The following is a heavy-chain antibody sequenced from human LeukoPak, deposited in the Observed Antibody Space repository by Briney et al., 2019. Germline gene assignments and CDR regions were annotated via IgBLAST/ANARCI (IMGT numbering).Heavy chain of an antibody. CDR1: GGSISSGGYY. CDR3: ARRSPYYYDSNGYKHAFDV. V-gene: IGHV4-61*08. J-gene: IGHJ3*01. Sequence: PSETLSLTCTVSGGSISSGGYYWSWIRQPPGKGLEWIGNIYYSGSANYNPSLKSRVSISVDTSKNQFSLKLNSVTAADTAVYYCARRSPYYYDSNGYKHAFDVWGQGTMVTVSS. CDR2: IYYSGSA. D-gene: IGHD3-22*01.